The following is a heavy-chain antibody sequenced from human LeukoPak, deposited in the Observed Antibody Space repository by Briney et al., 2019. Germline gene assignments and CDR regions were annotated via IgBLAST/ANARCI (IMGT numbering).Heavy chain of an antibody. V-gene: IGHV1-69*06. CDR1: GGTFSSYA. Sequence: SVKVSCKASGGTFSSYAISWVRQAPGQGLEWMGGIIPIFGTANYAQKFQGRVTITADKSTSTAYMELSSLRSEDTAVYYCARNQARSSSWFNWFDPWGQGTLVTVSS. J-gene: IGHJ5*02. CDR2: IIPIFGTA. D-gene: IGHD6-13*01. CDR3: ARNQARSSSWFNWFDP.